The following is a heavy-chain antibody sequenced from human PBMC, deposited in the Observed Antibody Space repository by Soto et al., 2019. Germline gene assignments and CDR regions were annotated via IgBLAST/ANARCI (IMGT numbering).Heavy chain of an antibody. CDR3: ARHSSGWYGY. J-gene: IGHJ4*02. CDR2: IYYSGST. CDR1: GGSISSYY. Sequence: SETLSLTCTVSGGSISSYYWSRIRQPPGKGLEWIGYIYYSGSTNYNPSLKSRVTISVDTSKNQFSLKLSSVTAADTAVYYCARHSSGWYGYWGQGTLVTVSS. D-gene: IGHD6-19*01. V-gene: IGHV4-59*01.